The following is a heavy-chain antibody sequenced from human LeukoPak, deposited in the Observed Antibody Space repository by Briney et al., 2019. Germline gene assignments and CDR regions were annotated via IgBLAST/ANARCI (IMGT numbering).Heavy chain of an antibody. J-gene: IGHJ3*01. Sequence: PSETLSLTCIVSGDSIRIYYWSWIRQSPGKGLEWIGYIHYSGNTFSNPALKSRVTISIDTPKNQFSLQLRSVTAEDTAVYFCARHADGYNSGFLDFWGPGTMVTVSS. CDR1: GDSIRIYY. V-gene: IGHV4-59*08. CDR2: IHYSGNT. CDR3: ARHADGYNSGFLDF. D-gene: IGHD5-24*01.